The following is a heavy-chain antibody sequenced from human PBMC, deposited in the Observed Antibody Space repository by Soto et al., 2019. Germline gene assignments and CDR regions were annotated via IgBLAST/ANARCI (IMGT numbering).Heavy chain of an antibody. V-gene: IGHV1-18*01. CDR2: ISAYNGNT. D-gene: IGHD3-9*01. CDR3: ARDFQNTYYDILTGYPFVY. Sequence: ASVKVSCKASGYTFTSYVISWVRQAPGQGLEWMGWISAYNGNTNYAQKLQGRVTMTTDTSTSTAYMELRSLRSDDTAVYYCARDFQNTYYDILTGYPFVYWGQGTLVTVSS. CDR1: GYTFTSYV. J-gene: IGHJ4*02.